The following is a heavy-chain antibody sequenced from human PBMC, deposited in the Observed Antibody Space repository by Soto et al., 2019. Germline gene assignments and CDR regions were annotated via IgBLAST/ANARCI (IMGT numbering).Heavy chain of an antibody. CDR3: ARSGGNDVYYYMDV. CDR1: GYTFTSYG. J-gene: IGHJ6*02. D-gene: IGHD1-1*01. Sequence: GASVKVSCKASGYTFTSYGFSWVRQAPGQGLEWMGWINGYTGNTHYAQRFQGRVTMTTDTSTSTAYMELWTLNLRSVTAADTAVYFCARSGGNDVYYYMDVWGQGTTVTVSS. CDR2: INGYTGNT. V-gene: IGHV1-18*01.